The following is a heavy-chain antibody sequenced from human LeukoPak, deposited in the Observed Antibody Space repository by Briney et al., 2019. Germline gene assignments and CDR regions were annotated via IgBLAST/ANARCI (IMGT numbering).Heavy chain of an antibody. J-gene: IGHJ4*02. D-gene: IGHD6-19*01. V-gene: IGHV1-18*01. Sequence: GASVKVSCKASGYTFTSYGISWVRQAPGQGLEWMGWISAYNGNTNYAQKLQGRVTMTTDTSTSTAYMELRSLRSDDTAVYYCARDDTGYSSGWSKDFDYWGQGTLVTVSS. CDR1: GYTFTSYG. CDR2: ISAYNGNT. CDR3: ARDDTGYSSGWSKDFDY.